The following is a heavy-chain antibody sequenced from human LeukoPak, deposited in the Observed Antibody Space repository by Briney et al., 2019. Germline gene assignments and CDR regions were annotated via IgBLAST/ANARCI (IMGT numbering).Heavy chain of an antibody. J-gene: IGHJ4*02. V-gene: IGHV3-21*05. CDR2: ISSSSSYI. CDR1: GFTFSSYS. D-gene: IGHD6-13*01. CDR3: ARAMFSNHRPGSSWPTDY. Sequence: GGSLRLSCAASGFTFSSYSMNWVRQAPGKGLEWVSYISSSSSYIYYADSMKGRFSISRDNAKSSLYLQMNSLRAEDTAVYYCARAMFSNHRPGSSWPTDYWGQGTLVTVSS.